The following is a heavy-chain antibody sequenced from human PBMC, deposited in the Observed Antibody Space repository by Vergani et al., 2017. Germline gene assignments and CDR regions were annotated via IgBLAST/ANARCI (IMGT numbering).Heavy chain of an antibody. V-gene: IGHV5-51*01. CDR2: IYPGDSDT. CDR3: AGQTVGGDYYGSGSYLPLGY. D-gene: IGHD3-10*01. CDR1: GYSFTSYW. Sequence: EVQLVQSGAEVKKPGESLRISCKGSGYSFTSYWIGWVRQMPGKGLEWMGIIYPGDSDTRYSPSFQGQVTISADKSISTAYLQWSSLKASDTAMYYCAGQTVGGDYYGSGSYLPLGYWGQGTLVTVSS. J-gene: IGHJ4*02.